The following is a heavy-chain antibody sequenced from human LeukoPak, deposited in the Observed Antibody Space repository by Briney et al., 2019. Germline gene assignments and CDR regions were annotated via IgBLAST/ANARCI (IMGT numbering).Heavy chain of an antibody. CDR2: IYYSGST. J-gene: IGHJ4*02. D-gene: IGHD2-15*01. Sequence: SETLSHTRTVTGGSVSRGRFYWSWVRLPPGKGLEWIGYIYYSGSTNYNPSLKSRVTISVDTSKNQFSLKLSSVTAADTAVYYCARGSGRDGYFDYWGQGTLVTVSS. CDR3: ARGSGRDGYFDY. V-gene: IGHV4-61*01. CDR1: GGSVSRGRFY.